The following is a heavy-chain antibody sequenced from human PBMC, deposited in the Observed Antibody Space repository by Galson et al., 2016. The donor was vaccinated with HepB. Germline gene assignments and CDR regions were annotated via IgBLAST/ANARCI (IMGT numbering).Heavy chain of an antibody. V-gene: IGHV1-3*04. Sequence: SVKVSCKASGYSFSDFAMHWVRQAPGQRPEWVGWINTGNGNTRYSQKFQGRVTISMDTSASTAYMELSSLRSEDTAVFYCARDPGWKLLLGYFDRWGQGTLVTVSS. CDR1: GYSFSDFA. CDR3: ARDPGWKLLLGYFDR. J-gene: IGHJ4*02. D-gene: IGHD4-23*01. CDR2: INTGNGNT.